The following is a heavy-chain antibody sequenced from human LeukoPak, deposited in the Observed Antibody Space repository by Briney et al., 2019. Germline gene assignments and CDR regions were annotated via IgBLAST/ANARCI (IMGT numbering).Heavy chain of an antibody. CDR1: GFSFSHVP. D-gene: IGHD6-25*01. J-gene: IGHJ5*02. Sequence: GGSLRLSCAVSGFSFSHVPMHWVRQAPGKGLEYVSAISSDGGGTYYADSVKGRFTISRDNSKDTLYLQMGSLTAEDTAVYYCARGFSGTRSWGQGTLVTVPS. CDR3: ARGFSGTRS. CDR2: ISSDGGGT. V-gene: IGHV3-64*02.